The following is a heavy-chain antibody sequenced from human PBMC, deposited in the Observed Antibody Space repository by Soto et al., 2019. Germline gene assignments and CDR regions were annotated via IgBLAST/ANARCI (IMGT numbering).Heavy chain of an antibody. CDR2: INPNSGGT. V-gene: IGHV1-2*02. Sequence: XSVKVSLKASGYTFTGYYMHWVRQAPGQGLEWMGWINPNSGGTNYAQKFQGRVTMTRDTSISTAYMELSRLRSDDTAVYYCARGRGGYYYDSSGYSWAYWGQGTLVTVSS. J-gene: IGHJ4*02. CDR3: ARGRGGYYYDSSGYSWAY. CDR1: GYTFTGYY. D-gene: IGHD3-22*01.